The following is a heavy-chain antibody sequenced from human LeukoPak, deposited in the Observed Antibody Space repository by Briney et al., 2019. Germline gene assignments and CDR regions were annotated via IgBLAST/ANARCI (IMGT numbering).Heavy chain of an antibody. CDR3: AKVTRYCNGNNRYSGYGLDV. D-gene: IGHD2/OR15-2a*01. CDR1: GFPFSYFA. Sequence: GGSLRLSCAVSGFPFSYFAMTWVRQAPGKGLEWVSTMSGGGDRAYYADSVKGRFTISRDNSKNTLFLQMTSLRAEDTATYYCAKVTRYCNGNNRYSGYGLDVWGQGTMVAVS. J-gene: IGHJ6*02. V-gene: IGHV3-23*01. CDR2: MSGGGDRA.